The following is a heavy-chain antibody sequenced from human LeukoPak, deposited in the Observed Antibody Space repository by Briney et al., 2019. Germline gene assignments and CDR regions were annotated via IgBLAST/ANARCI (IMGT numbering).Heavy chain of an antibody. J-gene: IGHJ4*02. CDR3: ARVRIAVAGSGPLDY. CDR2: INPNSGGT. D-gene: IGHD6-19*01. V-gene: IGHV1-2*02. Sequence: GASVKVSCKASGYTFTGYYMHWVRQAPGQGLEWMGWINPNSGGTNYAQKFQGRVTMTRDTSISTAYMELSRLRSDDTAVYCCARVRIAVAGSGPLDYWGQGTLVTVSS. CDR1: GYTFTGYY.